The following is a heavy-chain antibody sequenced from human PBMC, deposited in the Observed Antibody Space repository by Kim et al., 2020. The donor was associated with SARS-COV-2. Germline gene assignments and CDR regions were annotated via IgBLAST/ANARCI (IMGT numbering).Heavy chain of an antibody. CDR3: VRDLGRGHFDY. J-gene: IGHJ4*02. CDR1: GFTFSSYW. CDR2: IRQDESEK. D-gene: IGHD3-16*01. Sequence: GGSLRLSCAASGFTFSSYWMTWVRQAPGEGLEWVANIRQDESEKFYVDSVRGRCTISRDNVKNSLYLQMNSPRAEDTAVYFCVRDLGRGHFDYWGQGTLV. V-gene: IGHV3-7*01.